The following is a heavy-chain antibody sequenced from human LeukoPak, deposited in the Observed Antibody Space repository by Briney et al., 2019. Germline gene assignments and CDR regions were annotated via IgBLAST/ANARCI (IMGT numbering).Heavy chain of an antibody. CDR3: AMSVEMPPIPSFDH. J-gene: IGHJ4*02. CDR2: VSAANNP. D-gene: IGHD5-24*01. V-gene: IGHV1-3*01. Sequence: GASVKVSCKPSGYIFTPHHIHWMRQAPGQGLELLGWVSAANNPEYSQKFQGRVVITRDASATTSYLELNSLRSEDTAVYYCAMSVEMPPIPSFDHWGQGTLVTVSS. CDR1: GYIFTPHH.